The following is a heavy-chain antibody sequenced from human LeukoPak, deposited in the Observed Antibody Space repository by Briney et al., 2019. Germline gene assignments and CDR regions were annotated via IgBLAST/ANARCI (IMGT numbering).Heavy chain of an antibody. J-gene: IGHJ4*02. D-gene: IGHD6-19*01. CDR1: GFTFSSYS. CDR2: ISSSSSYI. Sequence: PGGSLRLSCAASGFTFSSYSMNWVRQAPGKGLEWVSSISSSSSYIYYADSVKGRFTISRDNAKNSLYLQMNSLRAEDTAVYYCARVGVAWLAKKGFDYWGQGTLVTVSS. CDR3: ARVGVAWLAKKGFDY. V-gene: IGHV3-21*01.